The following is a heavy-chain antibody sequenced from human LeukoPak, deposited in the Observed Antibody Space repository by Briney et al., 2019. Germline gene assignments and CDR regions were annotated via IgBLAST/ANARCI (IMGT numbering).Heavy chain of an antibody. Sequence: GGSLRLSCVASGFTFSDYYMSWIRQAPGKGLEWVSYISSSGSTIYYADSVKGRFTISRDNAKNSLYLQMNSLRAEDTAVYYCAITYSSSWYEYFQHWGQGTLVTVSS. J-gene: IGHJ1*01. V-gene: IGHV3-11*01. CDR3: AITYSSSWYEYFQH. D-gene: IGHD6-13*01. CDR2: ISSSGSTI. CDR1: GFTFSDYY.